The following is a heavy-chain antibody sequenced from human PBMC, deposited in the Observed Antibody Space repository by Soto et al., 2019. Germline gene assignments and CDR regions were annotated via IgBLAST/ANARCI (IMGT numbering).Heavy chain of an antibody. V-gene: IGHV1-69*13. CDR2: IIPIFGTA. CDR3: ARSNSSSWYGNAFDI. Sequence: SVKVSCKASGGTFSSYAISWVRQAPGQGLEWMGGIIPIFGTANYAQKFQGRVTITADESTSTAYMELSSLRSEDTAVYYCARSNSSSWYGNAFDIWGQGTMVTVSS. D-gene: IGHD6-13*01. J-gene: IGHJ3*02. CDR1: GGTFSSYA.